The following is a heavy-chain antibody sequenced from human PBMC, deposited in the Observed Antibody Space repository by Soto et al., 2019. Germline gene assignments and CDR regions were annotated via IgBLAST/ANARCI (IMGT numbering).Heavy chain of an antibody. V-gene: IGHV1-69*13. CDR2: IIPIFGTA. D-gene: IGHD2-2*01. Sequence: SVKVSCKASGGTFSSYAISWVRQAPGQGLEWMGGIIPIFGTANYAQKFQGRVTITADESTSTAYMELSSLRSEDTAVYYCARDIVLVPAAMEGYYYYYGMDVWGQGTTVTVSS. CDR3: ARDIVLVPAAMEGYYYYYGMDV. J-gene: IGHJ6*02. CDR1: GGTFSSYA.